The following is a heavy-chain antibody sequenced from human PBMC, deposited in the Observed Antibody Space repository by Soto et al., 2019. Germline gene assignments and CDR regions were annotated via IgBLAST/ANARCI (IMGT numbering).Heavy chain of an antibody. D-gene: IGHD2-15*01. Sequence: QVQLQESGPGLVKPSQTLSLTCTVSGGSISSGGYYWSWIRQHPGKVLEWIGHIYYSASTYYNQSLNSRVTISVDTSKNQFSLKLSSGTAADTAVYSCARVRGGGCHNGMDVRGQGTTVTVSS. CDR2: IYYSAST. CDR3: ARVRGGGCHNGMDV. V-gene: IGHV4-31*03. CDR1: GGSISSGGYY. J-gene: IGHJ6*02.